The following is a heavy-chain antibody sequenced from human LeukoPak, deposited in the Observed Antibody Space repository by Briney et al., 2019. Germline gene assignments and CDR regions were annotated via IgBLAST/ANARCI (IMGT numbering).Heavy chain of an antibody. V-gene: IGHV3-66*01. CDR1: GFTVSSNY. Sequence: GGSLRLPCAASGFTVSSNYMSWVRQAPGRGLEWVSVIYSGGSTYYADSVKGRFTISRDNSKNTLYLQMNSLRAEDTAVYYCARGVVPAAPFDYWGQGTLVTVSS. J-gene: IGHJ4*02. D-gene: IGHD2-2*01. CDR2: IYSGGST. CDR3: ARGVVPAAPFDY.